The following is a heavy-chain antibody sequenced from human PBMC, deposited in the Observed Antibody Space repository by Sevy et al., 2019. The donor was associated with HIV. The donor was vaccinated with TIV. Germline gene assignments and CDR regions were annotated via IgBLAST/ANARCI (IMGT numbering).Heavy chain of an antibody. Sequence: GGSLRLSCVASGFTFSRFGMTWVRQVPGKGLEWVSTVSGVVIPHTTQTTYYADSVKGRFTISRDNSKDSLFLQMNNLRADDTAVYFCAKGRQLVSGRFGTYFDSWGQGILVTVSS. V-gene: IGHV3-23*01. CDR3: AKGRQLVSGRFGTYFDS. J-gene: IGHJ4*02. D-gene: IGHD6-13*01. CDR1: GFTFSRFG. CDR2: VSGVVIPHTTQTT.